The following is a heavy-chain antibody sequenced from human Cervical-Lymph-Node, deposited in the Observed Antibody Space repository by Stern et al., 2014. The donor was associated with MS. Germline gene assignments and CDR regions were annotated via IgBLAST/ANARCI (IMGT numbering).Heavy chain of an antibody. CDR2: VSYDGRNT. J-gene: IGHJ4*02. D-gene: IGHD6-13*01. V-gene: IGHV3-30*04. CDR3: ARGYSSSWFGYFDS. CDR1: GITFRNYP. Sequence: QLVQSGGGVIQPGKSLRLSCAVSGITFRNYPLHWVRQAPGKGLEWVAYVSYDGRNTYYSDSVKGRFTISRDNSKNTLYLQMNSLKTEDTAVYYCARGYSSSWFGYFDSWGQGTLVTVSS.